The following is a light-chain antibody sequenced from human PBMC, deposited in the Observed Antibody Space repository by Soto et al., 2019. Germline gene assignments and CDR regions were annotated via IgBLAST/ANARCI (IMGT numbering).Light chain of an antibody. CDR1: QSVSTN. V-gene: IGKV3-15*01. J-gene: IGKJ2*01. CDR2: GAY. CDR3: QHYNSWPYT. Sequence: EIVMTQSPATLSVSPGDRATLSCRASQSVSTNLAWYQQKPGQAPGLLISGAYARATDIPARFSGSGSGTEFTLTISSLQTEDFAVYYCQHYNSWPYTFGQGTKLEIK.